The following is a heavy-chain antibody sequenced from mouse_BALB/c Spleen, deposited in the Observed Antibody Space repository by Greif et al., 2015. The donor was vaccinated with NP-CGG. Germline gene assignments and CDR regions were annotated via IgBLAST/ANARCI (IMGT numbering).Heavy chain of an antibody. CDR3: ATGFAY. J-gene: IGHJ3*01. CDR2: INSNGGST. V-gene: IGHV5-6-3*01. Sequence: EVKLVESGGGLVQPGGSLKLSCAASGSTFSSYGMSWVRQTPDKRLELVATINSNGGSTYYPDSVKGRFTISRDNAKNTLYLQMSSLKAEETAMYYCATGFAYWGQGTLVTVSA. CDR1: GSTFSSYG.